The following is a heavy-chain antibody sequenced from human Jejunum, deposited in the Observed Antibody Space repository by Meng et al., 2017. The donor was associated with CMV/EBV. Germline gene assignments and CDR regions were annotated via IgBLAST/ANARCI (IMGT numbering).Heavy chain of an antibody. Sequence: QVPLQQGGAGLFKPSETLSRTFGVYNGSFSGYFWTWIRQPPGKGLEWIGEIFRDGSTKYNPSLQSRVTMSVDTSKNHFSLNLRSVTAADTAVYFCARATKPNCWEVLEYWGQGTLVTVSS. CDR1: NGSFSGYF. D-gene: IGHD1-1*01. CDR2: IFRDGST. J-gene: IGHJ4*02. CDR3: ARATKPNCWEVLEY. V-gene: IGHV4-34*12.